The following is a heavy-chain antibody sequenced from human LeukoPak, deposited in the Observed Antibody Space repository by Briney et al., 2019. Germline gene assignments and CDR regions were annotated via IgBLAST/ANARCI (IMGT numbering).Heavy chain of an antibody. CDR1: GFTFSSYW. V-gene: IGHV3-7*04. Sequence: GGSLRLSCVASGFTFSSYWVSWVRQAPGRGLEWVANIKEDGTQNYYVDSVKGRFTISRDNAKNSLYLQMNSLRADETAVYYCARLRPYSGTWYAYYGMDVWGQGTTVTVSS. CDR2: IKEDGTQN. D-gene: IGHD1-26*01. CDR3: ARLRPYSGTWYAYYGMDV. J-gene: IGHJ6*02.